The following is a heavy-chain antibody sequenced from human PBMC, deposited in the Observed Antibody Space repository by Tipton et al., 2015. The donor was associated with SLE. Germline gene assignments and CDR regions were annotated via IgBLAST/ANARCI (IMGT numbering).Heavy chain of an antibody. V-gene: IGHV4-39*07. Sequence: TLSLTCTVSGGSISSSSDYWGWIRQPPGKGLEWIGSIYSSGSTYYKPSLKSRVTMSVDTSKNPFSLKLSSVTAADTAVYYCARDLWLYYYDSTEAFDYWGQGTLVTVSS. J-gene: IGHJ4*02. D-gene: IGHD3-22*01. CDR1: GGSISSSSDY. CDR3: ARDLWLYYYDSTEAFDY. CDR2: IYSSGST.